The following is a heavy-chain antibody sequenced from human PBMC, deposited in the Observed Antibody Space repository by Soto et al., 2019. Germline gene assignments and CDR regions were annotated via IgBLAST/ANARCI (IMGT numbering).Heavy chain of an antibody. CDR1: GGSISSSSYY. CDR2: IYYIGST. J-gene: IGHJ4*02. D-gene: IGHD3-9*01. Sequence: PSETLSLTCTVSGGSISSSSYYWGWIRQPPGKGLEWIGSIYYIGSTYYNPSLKSRVTISVDTSKNQFSLKLSSVTAADTAVYYCASNYYDILTGPLDYWGQGTLVTGSS. V-gene: IGHV4-39*01. CDR3: ASNYYDILTGPLDY.